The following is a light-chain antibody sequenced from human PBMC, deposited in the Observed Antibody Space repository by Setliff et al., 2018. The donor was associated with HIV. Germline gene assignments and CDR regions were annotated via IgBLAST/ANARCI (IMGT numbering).Light chain of an antibody. CDR3: FLSYGGDRWV. V-gene: IGLV7-46*01. CDR2: DGS. CDR1: TGGVTRRHY. Sequence: QAVVTQEPSLTVPPGGTVTLTCGSSTGGVTRRHYPYWFQQKPGQAPRTLIYDGSNRQPWTPARFSGSLRGGKAALTLSGAQPEDEAAYYCFLSYGGDRWVFGGGTKVTVL. J-gene: IGLJ3*02.